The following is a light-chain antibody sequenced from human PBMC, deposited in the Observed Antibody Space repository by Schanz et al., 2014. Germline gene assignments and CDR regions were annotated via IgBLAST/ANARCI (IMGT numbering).Light chain of an antibody. Sequence: QAVVTQEPSFSVSPGGTVTLTCGLSSGSVSIDYYPSWYQQTPGQAPRTLIYSTNTRSSGVPDRFSGSILGNKAALTITGAQADDESDYYCVLHMGSGISLFGGGTKLTVL. J-gene: IGLJ2*01. CDR3: VLHMGSGISL. CDR2: STN. V-gene: IGLV8-61*01. CDR1: SGSVSIDYY.